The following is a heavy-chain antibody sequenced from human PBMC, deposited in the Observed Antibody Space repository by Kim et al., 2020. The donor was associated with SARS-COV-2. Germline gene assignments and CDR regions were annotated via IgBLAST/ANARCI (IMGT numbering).Heavy chain of an antibody. J-gene: IGHJ5*02. D-gene: IGHD6-13*01. V-gene: IGHV4-59*01. CDR2: IYYSGST. CDR3: ASSGHSSSWSYGWWFDP. Sequence: SETLSLTCTVSGGSISSYYWSWIRQPPGKGLEWIGYIYYSGSTNYNPSLKSRVTISVDTSKNQFSLKLSSVTAADTAVYYCASSGHSSSWSYGWWFDPWGQGTLVTVSS. CDR1: GGSISSYY.